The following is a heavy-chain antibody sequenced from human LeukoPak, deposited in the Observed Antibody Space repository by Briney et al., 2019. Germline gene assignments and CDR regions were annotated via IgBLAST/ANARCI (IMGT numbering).Heavy chain of an antibody. J-gene: IGHJ4*02. CDR1: GFTFSSYG. CDR3: ARDFYPLAVTNFGY. CDR2: ISYDGSNK. Sequence: GRSLRLSCAASGFTFSSYGMHWVRQAPGKGLEWVAVISYDGSNKYYADSVKGRFTISRDNSKNTLYLQMNSLRAEDTAVYYCARDFYPLAVTNFGYWGQGTLVTVSS. D-gene: IGHD4-17*01. V-gene: IGHV3-30*03.